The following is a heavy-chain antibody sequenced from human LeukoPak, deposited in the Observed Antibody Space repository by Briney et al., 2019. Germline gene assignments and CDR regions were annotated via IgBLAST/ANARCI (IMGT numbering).Heavy chain of an antibody. CDR1: GDSVTSTY. V-gene: IGHV4-59*02. D-gene: IGHD2-8*02. Sequence: PSETLSLTCSVSGDSVTSTYWSWIRQPPGKGLEWIAYGHHSESSNYNPSFRSRVIIPVDTSRNQFSLRLSSVTAADTAIYYCARESAGSRHDSTAAFHYWGQGILVIVSS. CDR3: ARESAGSRHDSTAAFHY. CDR2: GHHSESS. J-gene: IGHJ4*02.